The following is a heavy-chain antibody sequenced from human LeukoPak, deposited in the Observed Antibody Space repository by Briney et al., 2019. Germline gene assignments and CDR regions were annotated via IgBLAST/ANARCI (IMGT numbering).Heavy chain of an antibody. Sequence: GGSLRLSCAASGFTFSSYGMHWVRQAPGKGLEWVAFIRYDGCNKYYADSVKGRFTISRDNSKNTLYLQMNSLRAEDTAVYYCAKGVGSKKVDYYYYYMDVWGKGTTVTVSS. J-gene: IGHJ6*03. D-gene: IGHD2-2*01. V-gene: IGHV3-30*02. CDR3: AKGVGSKKVDYYYYYMDV. CDR2: IRYDGCNK. CDR1: GFTFSSYG.